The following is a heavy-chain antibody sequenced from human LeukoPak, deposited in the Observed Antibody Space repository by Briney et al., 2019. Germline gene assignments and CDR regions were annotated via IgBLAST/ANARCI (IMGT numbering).Heavy chain of an antibody. Sequence: SETLSLTCTVSGGSISSYYWSWIRQPPGKGLEWIGYIYYSGSTNYNPSLKSRVTISVDTSKNQFSLKLSSVTAADTAVYYCARAIYPIYYFDYWGQGTLVTVSP. CDR3: ARAIYPIYYFDY. CDR2: IYYSGST. J-gene: IGHJ4*02. D-gene: IGHD5/OR15-5a*01. V-gene: IGHV4-59*01. CDR1: GGSISSYY.